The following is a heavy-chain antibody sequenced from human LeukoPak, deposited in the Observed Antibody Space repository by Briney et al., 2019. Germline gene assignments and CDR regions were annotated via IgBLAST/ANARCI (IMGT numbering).Heavy chain of an antibody. Sequence: PGGSLRLSCAASGFTFSSYAMSWVRQAPGKGLEWVSAISGSGSTIYYADSVKGRFTISRDNAKNSLYLQMNSLRAEDTAVYYCARDRYGDYEEDYFDYWGQGTLVTVSS. CDR3: ARDRYGDYEEDYFDY. CDR1: GFTFSSYA. CDR2: ISGSGSTI. V-gene: IGHV3-23*01. D-gene: IGHD4-17*01. J-gene: IGHJ4*02.